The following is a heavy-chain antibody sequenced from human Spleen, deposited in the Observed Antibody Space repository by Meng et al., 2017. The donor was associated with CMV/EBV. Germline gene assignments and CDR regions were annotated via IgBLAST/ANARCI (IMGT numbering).Heavy chain of an antibody. J-gene: IGHJ2*01. CDR3: DRVGWRQWSFDL. CDR1: GGSIISGDYY. D-gene: IGHD2-21*02. CDR2: IYYSGSP. Sequence: HGQVQEPCPSLAKPSRPLSPTCTVSGGSIISGDYYWSWIRQPPGKGLELIRHIYYSGSPSYNPSLKRRVTISVDTSTNQFSLKLSSGTAAATDVYYCDRVGWRQWSFDLWGRGTLVTVSS. V-gene: IGHV4-30-4*01.